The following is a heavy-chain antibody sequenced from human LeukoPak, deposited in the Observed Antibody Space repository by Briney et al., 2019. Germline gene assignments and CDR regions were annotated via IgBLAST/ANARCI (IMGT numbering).Heavy chain of an antibody. CDR2: ITSSSSSI. CDR3: ARDAQSGSYYPKAWFDP. Sequence: GGSLRLSCAASGFTFSSYSLNWVRQAPGKGLEWVSYITSSSSSIYYADSVKGRFTISRDNAKNTLYLQMNSLRAEDTAVYYCARDAQSGSYYPKAWFDPWGQGTLVTVSS. D-gene: IGHD1-26*01. J-gene: IGHJ5*02. V-gene: IGHV3-48*04. CDR1: GFTFSSYS.